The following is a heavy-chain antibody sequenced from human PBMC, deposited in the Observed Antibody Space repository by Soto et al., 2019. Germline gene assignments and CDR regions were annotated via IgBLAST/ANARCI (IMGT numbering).Heavy chain of an antibody. D-gene: IGHD3-22*01. Sequence: GGSLRLSCAASGFSFSDYEMNWVRQAPGKGLEWVSYSSRSGSTIEYADSVKGRFTISRDYAKTSLYLQMNSLRVEDTAVYYCAIGYYSKKFDYWGQGTLVTVSS. J-gene: IGHJ4*02. CDR3: AIGYYSKKFDY. CDR2: SSRSGSTI. CDR1: GFSFSDYE. V-gene: IGHV3-48*03.